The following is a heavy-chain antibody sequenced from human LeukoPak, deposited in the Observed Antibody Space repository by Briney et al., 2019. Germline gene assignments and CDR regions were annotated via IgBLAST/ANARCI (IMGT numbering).Heavy chain of an antibody. CDR1: GFTFSSYG. D-gene: IGHD6-6*01. CDR2: IRYDGSNK. Sequence: PGGSLRLSCAASGFTFSSYGMHWVRQAPGKGLEWVAFIRYDGSNKYYADSVKGRFTISRDNSKNTLYLQMNSLRAEDTAVYYCAKEGKYSSSSLDYWSQGTLVTVSS. CDR3: AKEGKYSSSSLDY. J-gene: IGHJ4*02. V-gene: IGHV3-30*02.